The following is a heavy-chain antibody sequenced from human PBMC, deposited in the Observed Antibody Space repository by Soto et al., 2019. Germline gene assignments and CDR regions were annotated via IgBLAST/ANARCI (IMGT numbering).Heavy chain of an antibody. D-gene: IGHD5-18*01. CDR1: GFTFSSYG. V-gene: IGHV3-64*01. CDR3: ARDPVYSYGSSYYYYYMDV. Sequence: EVQLVESGGGLVQPGGSLRLSCAASGFTFSSYGMHWVRQAPGKGLEYVSAISSNGGSTYYANSVKGRFTFSRDNSKNTQYLQMGSLRAEDMAVYYCARDPVYSYGSSYYYYYMDVWGKGTTVTVSS. CDR2: ISSNGGST. J-gene: IGHJ6*03.